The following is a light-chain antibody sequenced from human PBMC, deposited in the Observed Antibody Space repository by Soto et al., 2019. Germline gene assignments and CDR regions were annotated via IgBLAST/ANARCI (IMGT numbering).Light chain of an antibody. CDR3: QSYDNGVGGMV. J-gene: IGLJ2*01. V-gene: IGLV1-40*01. Sequence: QSALTQPPSVSGAPGQRVTISCTGSSSNIGAGYEVHWYQQLPRTAPKLLIYGNSNRPSGVPDRFSGSKSGTSASLAITGFRAQDEADYYCQSYDNGVGGMVFGGGTKVTVL. CDR1: SSNIGAGYE. CDR2: GNS.